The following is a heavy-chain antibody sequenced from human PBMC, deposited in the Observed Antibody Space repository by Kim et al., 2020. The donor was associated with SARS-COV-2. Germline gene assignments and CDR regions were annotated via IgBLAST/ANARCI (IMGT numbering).Heavy chain of an antibody. J-gene: IGHJ3*02. V-gene: IGHV3-21*01. CDR2: ISSSSYI. D-gene: IGHD1-26*01. CDR1: GFTFSSYS. CDR3: ARDAVVVGVTPAFDI. Sequence: GGSLRLSCAASGFTFSSYSMNWVRQAPGKGLEWVSSISSSSYIYYADSVKGRFTISRDNAKNSLYLQMNSLRAEDTAVYYCARDAVVVGVTPAFDIWGQGTMVTVSS.